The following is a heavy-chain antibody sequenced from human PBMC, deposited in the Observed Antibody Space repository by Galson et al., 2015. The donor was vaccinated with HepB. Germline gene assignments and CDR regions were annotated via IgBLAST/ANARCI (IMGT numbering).Heavy chain of an antibody. Sequence: SETLSLTCTVSGGSISSSFWSWIRQPPGKGLEWIGYIYYSGSTSYNPSLKSRVTISVDTSKNQFSLNLSSVTAADTAVYYCASQTYYYSGMDVWGPGTTVTVPS. V-gene: IGHV4-59*01. CDR1: GGSISSSF. CDR2: IYYSGST. J-gene: IGHJ6*02. CDR3: ASQTYYYSGMDV.